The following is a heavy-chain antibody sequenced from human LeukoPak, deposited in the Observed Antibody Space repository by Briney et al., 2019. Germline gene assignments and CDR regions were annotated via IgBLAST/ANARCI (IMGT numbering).Heavy chain of an antibody. CDR2: IYSGGGT. J-gene: IGHJ4*02. CDR3: ARDPPAVAANTYG. D-gene: IGHD6-6*01. V-gene: IGHV3-66*01. Sequence: GGSLRLSCAASGFTVSNNYMRWVCQAPGKGLEWVSLIYSGGGTYYADAVKGRFTISRDGSKNMLYPQMDSLRAEDTAIYYCARDPPAVAANTYGWGQGTLVTVSS. CDR1: GFTVSNNY.